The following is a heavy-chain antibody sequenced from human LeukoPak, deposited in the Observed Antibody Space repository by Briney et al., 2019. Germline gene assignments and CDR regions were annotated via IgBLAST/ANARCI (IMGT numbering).Heavy chain of an antibody. CDR1: GFTFSSYW. CDR3: ARGGLEPVDY. D-gene: IGHD3-16*01. J-gene: IGHJ4*02. V-gene: IGHV3-74*01. Sequence: GGSLRLSCAASGFTFSSYWMHWVRQAPGKGLVWVSRINTDGSTTSYADSVKGRFTISRDNTKNTLYLQMNSLRAEDTAVYYCARGGLEPVDYWGQGTLVTVSS. CDR2: INTDGSTT.